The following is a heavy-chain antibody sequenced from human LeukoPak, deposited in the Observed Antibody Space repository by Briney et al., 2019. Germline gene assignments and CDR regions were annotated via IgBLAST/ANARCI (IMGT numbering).Heavy chain of an antibody. J-gene: IGHJ4*02. CDR1: GLSFSNQA. CDR3: ARDPPNYYDSSGYYSGY. Sequence: GALRLPCSGFGLSFSNQAMTWVRQAPGEGLEGVSGLIGSGDHIYYADSVKGRFTISRDNAENSLYLQMNSLRAEDTAVYYCARDPPNYYDSSGYYSGYWGQGTLVTVSS. V-gene: IGHV3-21*01. D-gene: IGHD3-22*01. CDR2: LIGSGDHI.